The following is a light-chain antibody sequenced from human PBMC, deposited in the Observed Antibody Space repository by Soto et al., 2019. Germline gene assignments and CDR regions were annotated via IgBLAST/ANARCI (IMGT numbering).Light chain of an antibody. J-gene: IGKJ1*01. CDR3: QQYYTTPWT. V-gene: IGKV4-1*01. CDR2: WAS. CDR1: QSVLYSSNNKNY. Sequence: DIVMTQSQASLAVSLGERATINCKSSQSVLYSSNNKNYLAWYQQKPGQPPKALIYWASTRESGVPDRFSGSGSGTDFTLTISSLQAEDVAVYYCQQYYTTPWTFGQGTK.